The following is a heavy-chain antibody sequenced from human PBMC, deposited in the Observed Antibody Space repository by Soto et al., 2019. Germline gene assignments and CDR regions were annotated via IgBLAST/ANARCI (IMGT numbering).Heavy chain of an antibody. CDR2: ISSSGSTI. J-gene: IGHJ3*02. CDR1: GFTFSSYE. CDR3: ARETDSSGYYYKGDAFDI. Sequence: GGSLRLSCAASGFTFSSYEMNWVRQAPGKXLEWVSYISSSGSTIYYADSVKGRFTISRDNAKNSLYLQMNSLRAEDTAVYYCARETDSSGYYYKGDAFDIWGQGTMVTVSS. D-gene: IGHD3-22*01. V-gene: IGHV3-48*03.